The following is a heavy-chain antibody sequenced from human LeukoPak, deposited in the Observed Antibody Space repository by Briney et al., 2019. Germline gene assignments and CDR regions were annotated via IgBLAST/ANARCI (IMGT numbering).Heavy chain of an antibody. CDR3: AKDLDYYDSSGFDY. V-gene: IGHV3-30*18. D-gene: IGHD3-22*01. CDR2: ISYDGSNK. J-gene: IGHJ4*02. CDR1: GFTFSSYG. Sequence: QLGGSLRLSCAASGFTFSSYGMHWVRQAPGKGLEWVAVISYDGSNKYYADSVKGRFTISRDNSKNTLYLQMNSLRAEDTAVYYCAKDLDYYDSSGFDYWGQGTLVTVSS.